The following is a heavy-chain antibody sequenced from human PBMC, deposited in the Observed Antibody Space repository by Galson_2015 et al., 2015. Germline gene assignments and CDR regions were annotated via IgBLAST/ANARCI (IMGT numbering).Heavy chain of an antibody. J-gene: IGHJ4*02. V-gene: IGHV4-4*02. CDR1: GGSIYNNNW. CDR2: IELSGTT. D-gene: IGHD1-26*01. CDR3: ASPTLPYVPGDF. Sequence: SETLSLTCAVSGGSIYNNNWWSWVRQPPGKGLEWIGEIELSGTTNYNPSLKSRLTISLDKSKNQFFLILKSMTAADAAIYYCASPTLPYVPGDFWGQGILVTVSS.